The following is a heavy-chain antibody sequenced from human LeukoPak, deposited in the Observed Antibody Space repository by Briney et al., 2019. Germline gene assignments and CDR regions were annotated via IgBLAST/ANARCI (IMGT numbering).Heavy chain of an antibody. Sequence: GGSLRLSCAASGFTVSSSSMNWVRPGPGKGLEWVSVISSDGNTYYADSVKGRFTISRDNSRNTLSLQMHGLRADDTAVYYCARGQEQFSSPWQWGPRRKNFYYYGMDVWGQGTTVTVSS. D-gene: IGHD6-19*01. CDR2: ISSDGNT. CDR1: GFTVSSSS. V-gene: IGHV3-66*01. CDR3: ARGQEQFSSPWQWGPRRKNFYYYGMDV. J-gene: IGHJ6*02.